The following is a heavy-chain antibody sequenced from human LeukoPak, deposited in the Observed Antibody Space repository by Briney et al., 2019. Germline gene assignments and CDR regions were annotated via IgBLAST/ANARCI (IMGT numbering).Heavy chain of an antibody. D-gene: IGHD3-9*01. CDR2: IDPIGGTT. CDR3: ATEILNCDILANYLDS. Sequence: ASVRLSCKPSKLTVTKVYFHWVRQAPGRGLEWMGWIDPIGGTTSYTEKFQGRATMTRDASTSTAYMDLRSLSSDDTAMYYCATEILNCDILANYLDSCGQGTLVSVSS. V-gene: IGHV1-46*01. J-gene: IGHJ4*02. CDR1: KLTVTKVY.